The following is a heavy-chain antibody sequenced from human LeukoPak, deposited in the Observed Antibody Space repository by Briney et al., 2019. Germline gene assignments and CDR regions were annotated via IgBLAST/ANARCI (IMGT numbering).Heavy chain of an antibody. Sequence: SETLSLTCTIAGGTTISYYWNWIRQPPGKGLEWIGYIHSSGSTKYNPSLKSRVTISVDTSKNQFSLKLSSVTAADRAVYSCARWYSSRWAFDYWGRGALVTVSS. J-gene: IGHJ4*02. CDR2: IHSSGST. CDR3: ARWYSSRWAFDY. CDR1: GGTTISYY. D-gene: IGHD6-19*01. V-gene: IGHV4-59*08.